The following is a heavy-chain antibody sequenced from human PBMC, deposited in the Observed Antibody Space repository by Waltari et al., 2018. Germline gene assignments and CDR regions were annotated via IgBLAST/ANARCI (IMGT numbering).Heavy chain of an antibody. CDR2: IYYSGSI. J-gene: IGHJ4*02. CDR1: GGSISSSSYY. V-gene: IGHV4-39*01. CDR3: ARQLVTYYYDSSGYWDY. Sequence: QLQLQESGPGLVKPSETLSLTCTVSGGSISSSSYYWGWIRQPPGKGLGWVGGIYYSGSIYYNPYLKSRVTISVDTSKNQFSLKLSSVTAADTAVYYCARQLVTYYYDSSGYWDYWGQGTLVTVSS. D-gene: IGHD3-22*01.